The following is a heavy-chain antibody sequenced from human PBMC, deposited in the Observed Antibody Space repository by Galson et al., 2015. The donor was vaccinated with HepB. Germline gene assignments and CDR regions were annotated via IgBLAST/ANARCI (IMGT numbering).Heavy chain of an antibody. J-gene: IGHJ5*02. CDR3: ASEGPVPYCSGGSCYSWSSSFPFDP. V-gene: IGHV1-69*02. CDR1: GGTFSSYT. D-gene: IGHD2-15*01. CDR2: IIPILGIA. Sequence: SVKVSCKASGGTFSSYTISWVRQAPGQGLEWMGRIIPILGIANYAQKFQGRVTITADKSTSTAYMEPSSLRSEDTAVYYCASEGPVPYCSGGSCYSWSSSFPFDPWGQGTLVTVSS.